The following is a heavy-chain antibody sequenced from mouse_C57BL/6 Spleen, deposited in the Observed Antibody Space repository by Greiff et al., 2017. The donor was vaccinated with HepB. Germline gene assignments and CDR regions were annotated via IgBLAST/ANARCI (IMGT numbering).Heavy chain of an antibody. D-gene: IGHD1-1*01. V-gene: IGHV1-64*01. CDR2: IHPNGGST. CDR3: ARERASTYGSRFDY. Sequence: QVQLQQPGAELVKPGASVKLSCKASGYTFTSYWMHWVKQRPGQGLEWIGMIHPNGGSTNYNEKFKSKATLTVDKSSSTAYMQLSSLTSEDSAVYYCARERASTYGSRFDYWGQGTTLTVSS. J-gene: IGHJ2*01. CDR1: GYTFTSYW.